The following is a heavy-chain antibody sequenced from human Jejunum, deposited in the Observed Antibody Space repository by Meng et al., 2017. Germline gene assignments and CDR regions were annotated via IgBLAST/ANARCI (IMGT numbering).Heavy chain of an antibody. CDR2: IKSETDGGTT. V-gene: IGHV3-15*01. Sequence: GGSLRLSCAASGFSFSNSCMSWVRQPPGKGLEWVGRIKSETDGGTTDYAAPVKGRFTIPRDDSKNTLYLQMDSLKTEDTAVYYCTTDQPILAWFWGFGYYIDFWGQGTLVTVSS. CDR3: TTDQPILAWFWGFGYYIDF. J-gene: IGHJ4*02. D-gene: IGHD3-3*01. CDR1: GFSFSNSC.